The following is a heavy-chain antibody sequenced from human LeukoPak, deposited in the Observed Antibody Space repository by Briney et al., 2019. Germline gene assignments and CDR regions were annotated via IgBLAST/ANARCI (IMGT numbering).Heavy chain of an antibody. J-gene: IGHJ4*02. D-gene: IGHD3-22*01. V-gene: IGHV3-23*01. CDR1: GFPFSSYA. CDR3: AKDYQRVVVIAFFDY. CDR2: ISGSGGST. Sequence: PGGSLRLSCAASGFPFSSYAMSWVRQAPGEGLEWVSAISGSGGSTYYADSVKGRFTISRDNSKNTLHLQMDSLRAEDTAVYYCAKDYQRVVVIAFFDYWGQGTLVTVSS.